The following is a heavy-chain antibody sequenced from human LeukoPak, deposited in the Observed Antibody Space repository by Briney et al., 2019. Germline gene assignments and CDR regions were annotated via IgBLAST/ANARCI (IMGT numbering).Heavy chain of an antibody. Sequence: GGSLRLSCAASGFTFSSHAMNWVGQAPGKGLEWVSGISNSGGNTYYADSVKGRFTISRDNSKNTLYLQMSSLRAEDTAVYYCAKDLCGDYDFDYWGQGTLVTVSS. V-gene: IGHV3-23*01. D-gene: IGHD4-17*01. J-gene: IGHJ4*02. CDR3: AKDLCGDYDFDY. CDR2: ISNSGGNT. CDR1: GFTFSSHA.